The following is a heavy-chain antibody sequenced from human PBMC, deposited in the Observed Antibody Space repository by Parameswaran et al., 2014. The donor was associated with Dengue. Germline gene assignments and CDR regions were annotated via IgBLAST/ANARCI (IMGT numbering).Heavy chain of an antibody. Sequence: RWIRQSPGKALEWLARIDWDDDKYYSTSLKTRLTISKDTSKNQVVLTMTNMDPVDTATYYCARIRGVGIHLGELAYDYWGQGTLVTVSS. J-gene: IGHJ4*02. CDR2: IDWDDDK. V-gene: IGHV2-70*11. D-gene: IGHD3-16*01. CDR3: ARIRGVGIHLGELAYDY.